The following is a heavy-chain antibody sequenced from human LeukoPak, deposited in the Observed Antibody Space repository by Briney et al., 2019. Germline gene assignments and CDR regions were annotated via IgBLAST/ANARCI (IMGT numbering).Heavy chain of an antibody. J-gene: IGHJ6*02. CDR1: GGSIRSSSYF. V-gene: IGHV4-39*01. CDR2: IYYSGSS. CDR3: ARQSGVSSDNYFGMDV. D-gene: IGHD1-26*01. Sequence: SETLPLTCTVSGGSIRSSSYFWGWLRQPPGKGLEWIGNIYYSGSSYYNPSLKSRVTISVDTSKNQFSLKMSSVTAADTAVFYCARQSGVSSDNYFGMDVWGQGTTVTVSS.